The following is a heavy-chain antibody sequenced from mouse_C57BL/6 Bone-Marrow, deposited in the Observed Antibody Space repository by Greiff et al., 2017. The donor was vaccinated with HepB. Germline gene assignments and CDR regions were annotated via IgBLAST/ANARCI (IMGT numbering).Heavy chain of an antibody. CDR3: ARDPRKKGYFDV. CDR1: GFTFSDYY. J-gene: IGHJ1*03. V-gene: IGHV5-16*01. CDR2: INYDGSST. Sequence: EVQLQESEGGLVQPGSSMKLSCTASGFTFSDYYMAWVRQVPEKGLEWVANINYDGSSTYYLDSLKSRFIISRDNAKNILYLQMSSLKSEDTATYYCARDPRKKGYFDVWGTGTTVTVSS.